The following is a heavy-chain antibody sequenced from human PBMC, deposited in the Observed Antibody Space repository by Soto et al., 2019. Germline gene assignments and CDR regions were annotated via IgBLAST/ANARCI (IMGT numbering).Heavy chain of an antibody. V-gene: IGHV1-2*04. D-gene: IGHD3-10*01. CDR1: GYTFTGYY. Sequence: ASVKVSCKASGYTFTGYYMHWVRQAPGQGLEWMGWINPNSGGTNYAQKFQGWVTMTRDTSISTAYMELSRLRSDDTAVYYCARDGNMVRGVIDPRGWFDPWGQGTLVTVSS. J-gene: IGHJ5*02. CDR3: ARDGNMVRGVIDPRGWFDP. CDR2: INPNSGGT.